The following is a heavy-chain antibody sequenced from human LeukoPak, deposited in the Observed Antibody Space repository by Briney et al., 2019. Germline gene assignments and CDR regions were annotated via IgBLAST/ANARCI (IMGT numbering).Heavy chain of an antibody. CDR2: IKKTGSET. Sequence: QPGGSLRLSCAASGFTFSHFWMSWVRQAPGKGLEWVAYIKKTGSETYYVDSVKGRFTITRDNTRSSLFLQMYSLRAEDTAVYFCAREDGYCSGGNCYSYFDSWGQGTLVTVSS. V-gene: IGHV3-7*01. CDR3: AREDGYCSGGNCYSYFDS. D-gene: IGHD2-15*01. J-gene: IGHJ4*02. CDR1: GFTFSHFW.